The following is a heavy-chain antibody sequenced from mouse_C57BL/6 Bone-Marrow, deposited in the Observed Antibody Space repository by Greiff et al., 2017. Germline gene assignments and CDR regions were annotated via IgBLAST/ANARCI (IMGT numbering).Heavy chain of an antibody. Sequence: EVHLVESGGDLVKPGGSLKLSCAASGFTFSSYGMSWVRQTPDKRLEWVATISSGGSYTYYPDSVKGRVTISRDNAKNTLYLQMSSLKSEDTAMYYCARRAYYSNYWFADWGQGTLVTVSA. D-gene: IGHD2-5*01. V-gene: IGHV5-6*01. CDR1: GFTFSSYG. J-gene: IGHJ3*01. CDR2: ISSGGSYT. CDR3: ARRAYYSNYWFAD.